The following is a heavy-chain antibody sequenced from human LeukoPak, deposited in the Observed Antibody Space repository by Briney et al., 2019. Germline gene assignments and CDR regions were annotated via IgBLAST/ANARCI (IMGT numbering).Heavy chain of an antibody. CDR2: MNPDSGNT. Sequence: ASVKVSCKTSGYTFTGYYMHWVRQATGQGLEWMGWMNPDSGNTGYAQKFQGRVTMTRNTSISTAYMELSSLRSEDTAVYYCARVPVTTDYYYYMDVWGKGTTVTISS. CDR3: ARVPVTTDYYYYMDV. V-gene: IGHV1-8*02. J-gene: IGHJ6*03. D-gene: IGHD4-17*01. CDR1: GYTFTGYY.